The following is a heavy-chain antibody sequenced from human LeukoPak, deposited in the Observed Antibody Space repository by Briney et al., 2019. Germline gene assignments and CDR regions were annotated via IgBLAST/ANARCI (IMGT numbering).Heavy chain of an antibody. CDR1: GFTFSSYS. CDR2: ISSSSSTI. CDR3: TKHDYGDYGASFDY. J-gene: IGHJ4*02. D-gene: IGHD4-17*01. V-gene: IGHV3-48*01. Sequence: GGSLRLSCAASGFTFSSYSMNWVRQAPGKGLEWVSYISSSSSTIYYADSVKGRFTISRDNAKNSLYLQMNSLRAEDTAVYYCTKHDYGDYGASFDYWGQGTLVTVSS.